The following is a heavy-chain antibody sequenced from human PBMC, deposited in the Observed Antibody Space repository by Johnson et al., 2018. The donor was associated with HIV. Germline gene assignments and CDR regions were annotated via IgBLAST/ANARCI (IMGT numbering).Heavy chain of an antibody. CDR2: ISWNSGSI. CDR3: AREGFGDGAFDI. Sequence: LLVESGGGLVQPGGSLKLSCAASGFTFSGSAMHWVRQASGKGLAWVGRISWNSGSIGYADSVKGRFTISRDNAKNSLYLQMNSLRAEDTALYYCAREGFGDGAFDIWGQGTMVTVSS. CDR1: GFTFSGSA. J-gene: IGHJ3*02. D-gene: IGHD3-10*01. V-gene: IGHV3-9*01.